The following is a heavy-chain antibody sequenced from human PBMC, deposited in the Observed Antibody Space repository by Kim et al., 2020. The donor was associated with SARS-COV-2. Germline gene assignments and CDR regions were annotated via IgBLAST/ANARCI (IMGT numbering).Heavy chain of an antibody. D-gene: IGHD3-16*01. CDR1: GFTFSAYD. CDR2: ITRTSTTI. Sequence: GGSLRLFCATSGFTFSAYDMNWVRQAPGKGLEWLSFITRTSTTIFYADSVRGRFTISRDNAKNSLYLQMNRLRDEDTGLYYCVRDRMGGAFDMWGHGTMV. CDR3: VRDRMGGAFDM. J-gene: IGHJ3*02. V-gene: IGHV3-48*02.